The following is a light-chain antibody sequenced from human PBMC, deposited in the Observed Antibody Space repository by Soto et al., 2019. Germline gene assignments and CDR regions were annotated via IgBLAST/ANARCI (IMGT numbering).Light chain of an antibody. J-gene: IGLJ1*01. Sequence: SGSPGQSVTISCTGTSNDVGGYNFVSWYQQHPGKVPKLIIYDVNIRPSGVPDRFSASKSGITASLTISGLQAEDEADYYCCSYVGSDSSFVFGSGTKVTVL. V-gene: IGLV2-11*03. CDR1: SNDVGGYNF. CDR2: DVN. CDR3: CSYVGSDSSFV.